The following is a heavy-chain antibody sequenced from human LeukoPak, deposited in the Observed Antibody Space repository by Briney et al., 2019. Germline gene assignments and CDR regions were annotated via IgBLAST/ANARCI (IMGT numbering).Heavy chain of an antibody. CDR2: IYYSGST. V-gene: IGHV4-59*11. CDR1: GGSISSHY. D-gene: IGHD4-17*01. CDR3: ARDGAYGAFDI. J-gene: IGHJ3*02. Sequence: SETLSLTCTVSGGSISSHYWSWIRQPPGKGLEWIGYIYYSGSTSYNPSLKSRVTISVDTSKNQFSLKLSSVTAADTAVYYCARDGAYGAFDIWGQGTMVTVSS.